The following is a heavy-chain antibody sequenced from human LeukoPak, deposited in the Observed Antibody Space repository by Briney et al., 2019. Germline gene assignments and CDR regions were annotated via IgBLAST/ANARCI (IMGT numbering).Heavy chain of an antibody. V-gene: IGHV4-61*02. Sequence: PSQTLCLTCTVSGGSISSGTYYWSWIRQPAGKGLEWIGRIYTSGSTNYNPSLKSRVTMSVDTSKNQFSLKLSSVTAADSAVYYCARGGSYHHDAFDIWGQGTMVTVSS. D-gene: IGHD1-26*01. CDR3: ARGGSYHHDAFDI. J-gene: IGHJ3*02. CDR1: GGSISSGTYY. CDR2: IYTSGST.